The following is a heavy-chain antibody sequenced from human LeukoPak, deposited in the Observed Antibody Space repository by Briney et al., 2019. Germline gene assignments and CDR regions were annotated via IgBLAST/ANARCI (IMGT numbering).Heavy chain of an antibody. CDR2: INAGNGNT. V-gene: IGHV1-3*01. CDR3: AIRLRGDPLDAFDI. J-gene: IGHJ3*02. CDR1: GYTFTSYA. D-gene: IGHD2-21*02. Sequence: ASVKVSCKASGYTFTSYAMHWVRQAPGQRLEWMGWINAGNGNTKYSQKFQGRVTITRDTSASTAYVELSSLRSEDTAVYYCAIRLRGDPLDAFDIWGQGTMVTVSS.